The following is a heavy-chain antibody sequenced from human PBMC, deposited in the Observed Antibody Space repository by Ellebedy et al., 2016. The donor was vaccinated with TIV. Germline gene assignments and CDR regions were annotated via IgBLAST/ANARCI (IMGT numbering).Heavy chain of an antibody. CDR2: INEDGRIT. CDR3: ARGGPRGLDY. Sequence: GESLKISCAASGFTLSSYRMHWVRQSPGKGLMWVSHINEDGRITNYADSVRGRFTISRDSAKSTLYLQVNSLRAEDTAVYYCARGGPRGLDYWGQGTLVTVSS. J-gene: IGHJ4*02. CDR1: GFTLSSYR. V-gene: IGHV3-74*01. D-gene: IGHD3-10*01.